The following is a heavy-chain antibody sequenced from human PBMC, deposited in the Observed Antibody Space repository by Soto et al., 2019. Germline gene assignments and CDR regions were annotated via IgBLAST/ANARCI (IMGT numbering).Heavy chain of an antibody. V-gene: IGHV1-69*19. CDR1: GGTFNTYA. CDR3: AREVQVHTPAFVY. J-gene: IGHJ4*02. CDR2: ISPMFGAA. Sequence: VQLVQSGAEMKKPGSSVKVSCQSSGGTFNTYAMNWVRQAPGQGPEWMGDISPMFGAANYAPKFQGRVTITADESTCTSYMQLSSLTSEDTALYCCAREVQVHTPAFVYWGQGTLVTVSS. D-gene: IGHD3-10*01.